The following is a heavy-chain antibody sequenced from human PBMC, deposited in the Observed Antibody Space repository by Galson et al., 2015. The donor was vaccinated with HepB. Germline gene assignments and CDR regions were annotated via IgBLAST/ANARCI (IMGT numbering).Heavy chain of an antibody. CDR2: IIPIFGTA. CDR1: GGTFSSYA. Sequence: SVKVSCKASGGTFSSYAISWVRQAPGQGLEWMGGIIPIFGTANYAQKFQGRVTITADESTSTAYMELSSLRSEDTAVYYCARVRGKGYYYYYMDVWGKGTTVTVSS. CDR3: ARVRGKGYYYYYMDV. V-gene: IGHV1-69*13. J-gene: IGHJ6*03.